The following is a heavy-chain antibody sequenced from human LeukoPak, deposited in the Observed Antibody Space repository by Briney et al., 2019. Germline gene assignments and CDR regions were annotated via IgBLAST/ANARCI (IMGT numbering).Heavy chain of an antibody. J-gene: IGHJ1*01. Sequence: GGSLRLSCAASGFTVSSNYMSWVRQAPGKGLEWVSYISSSSTIYYADSVKGRFTISRDNAKNSLYLQMNSLRAEDTAVYYCARGGSSSRFQHWGQGTLVTVSS. CDR3: ARGGSSSRFQH. D-gene: IGHD6-13*01. CDR2: ISSSSTI. V-gene: IGHV3-69-1*01. CDR1: GFTVSSNY.